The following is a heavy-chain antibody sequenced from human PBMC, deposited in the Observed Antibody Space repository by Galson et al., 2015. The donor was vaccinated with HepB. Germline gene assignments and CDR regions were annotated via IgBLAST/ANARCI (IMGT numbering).Heavy chain of an antibody. V-gene: IGHV5-10-1*01. Sequence: SGAEVNKPGESLRISCKGSGYSFTSYWISWVRQMPGKGLEWMGRIDPSDSYTNYSPSFQGHVTISADKSISTAYLQWSSLKASDTAMYYCARHSRATDGRDLWFGGFPYYFDYWGQGTLVTVSS. D-gene: IGHD3-10*01. CDR1: GYSFTSYW. J-gene: IGHJ4*02. CDR2: IDPSDSYT. CDR3: ARHSRATDGRDLWFGGFPYYFDY.